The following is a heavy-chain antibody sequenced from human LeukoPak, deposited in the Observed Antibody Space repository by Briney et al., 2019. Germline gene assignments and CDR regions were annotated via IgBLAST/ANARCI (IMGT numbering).Heavy chain of an antibody. CDR2: ISSGSSYI. V-gene: IGHV3-21*01. J-gene: IGHJ4*02. Sequence: PGGSLRLSCAASGFTFSSYTMHWVRQAPGKGLEWVSSISSGSSYIYYADSVKGRFTISRDNAKNSLYLQMNSLRAEDTAVYYCASSSYYYDSGSYSPPYYFDYWGQGTLVTVSS. CDR3: ASSSYYYDSGSYSPPYYFDY. D-gene: IGHD3-10*01. CDR1: GFTFSSYT.